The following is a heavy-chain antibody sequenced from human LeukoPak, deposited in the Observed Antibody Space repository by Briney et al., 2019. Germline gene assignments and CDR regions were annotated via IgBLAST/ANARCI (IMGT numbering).Heavy chain of an antibody. J-gene: IGHJ6*02. V-gene: IGHV3-30-3*01. CDR3: ARALPITMIVVVNPGGMDV. CDR2: ISYDGGTQ. D-gene: IGHD3-22*01. CDR1: GFSFSAFA. Sequence: GGSLRLSCAVSGFSFSAFAMHWVRQAPGKGLEWVAVISYDGGTQFYADSVKGRFTISRDNSKNTLYLQMNTLRPEDTAVYYCARALPITMIVVVNPGGMDVWGQGTTVTVSS.